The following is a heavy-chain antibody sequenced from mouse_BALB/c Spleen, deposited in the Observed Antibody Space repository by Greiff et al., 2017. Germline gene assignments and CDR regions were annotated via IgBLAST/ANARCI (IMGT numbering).Heavy chain of an antibody. J-gene: IGHJ2*01. CDR3: TRIDYDDY. CDR2: IYPSDSYT. CDR1: GYTFTSYW. D-gene: IGHD2-4*01. Sequence: VQLQQPGAELVRPGASVKLSCKASGYTFTSYWINWVKQRPGQGLEWIGNIYPSDSYTNYNQKFKDKATLTVDKSSSTAYMQLSSPTSEDSAVYYCTRIDYDDYWGQGTTLTVSS. V-gene: IGHV1-69*02.